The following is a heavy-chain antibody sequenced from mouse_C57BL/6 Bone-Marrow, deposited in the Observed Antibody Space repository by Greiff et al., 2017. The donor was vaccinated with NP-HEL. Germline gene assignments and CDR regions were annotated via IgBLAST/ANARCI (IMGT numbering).Heavy chain of an antibody. CDR1: GYSITSGYD. V-gene: IGHV3-1*01. J-gene: IGHJ1*03. Sequence: VQLKESGPGMVKPSQSLSLTCTVTGYSITSGYDWHWIRHLPGNKLEWMGYISYSGSTNYNPSLKSRISITHDTSKNHFFLKLNSVTTEDTATYYCAREGWDWYFDVWGTGTTVTVSS. D-gene: IGHD3-3*01. CDR3: AREGWDWYFDV. CDR2: ISYSGST.